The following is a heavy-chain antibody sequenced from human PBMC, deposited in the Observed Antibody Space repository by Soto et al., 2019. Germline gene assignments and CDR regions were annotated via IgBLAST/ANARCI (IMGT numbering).Heavy chain of an antibody. V-gene: IGHV1-18*01. J-gene: IGHJ6*02. Sequence: ASVKVSCKASGYTFTSYGISWVRQAPGQGLEWMGWISAYNGNTNYAQKLQGRVTMTTDTSTSTAYMELRSLRSDDAAVYYCARDRAVGATYYYYYGMDVWGQGTTVTVSS. CDR2: ISAYNGNT. D-gene: IGHD1-26*01. CDR3: ARDRAVGATYYYYYGMDV. CDR1: GYTFTSYG.